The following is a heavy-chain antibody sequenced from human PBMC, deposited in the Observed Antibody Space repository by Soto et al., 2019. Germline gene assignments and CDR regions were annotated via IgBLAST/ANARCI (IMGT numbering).Heavy chain of an antibody. Sequence: NPSETLSLTCAVHGGSFSGFYWTWIRQPPGKGLEWIGEINHSGSSNYNPPLKSRVTMSLDTSRNQFSLSLNSVTAADTAVYYCARMAGPWYFDLWRRRTLVTVSS. J-gene: IGHJ2*01. CDR1: GGSFSGFY. CDR3: ARMAGPWYFDL. V-gene: IGHV4-34*01. CDR2: INHSGSS.